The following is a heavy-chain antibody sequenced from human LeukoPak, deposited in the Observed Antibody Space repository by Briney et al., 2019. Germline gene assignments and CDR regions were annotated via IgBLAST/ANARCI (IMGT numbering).Heavy chain of an antibody. CDR3: SRDSTSGWYGYYYYYYMDV. V-gene: IGHV3-21*01. CDR1: GFTFSSYS. Sequence: KPGGSLRLSCAASGFTFSSYSMNWVRQAPGKGLEWVSSISSSSSYIYYADSVKGRFTISRDNAKNSLYLQMNSLRAEDTAVYYCSRDSTSGWYGYYYYYYMDVWGKGTTVTVSS. CDR2: ISSSSSYI. J-gene: IGHJ6*03. D-gene: IGHD6-19*01.